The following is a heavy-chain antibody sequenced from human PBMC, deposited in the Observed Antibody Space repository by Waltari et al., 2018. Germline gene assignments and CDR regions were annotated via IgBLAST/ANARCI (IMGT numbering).Heavy chain of an antibody. CDR2: ISRSGDST. CDR3: AKADDYYKYYFDY. V-gene: IGHV3-23*01. CDR1: GFTFSSYA. Sequence: EVQLLESGGGLVQPGGSLRLSCAVSGFTFSSYAMSWVRQAPGKGLEWVSAISRSGDSTYYADSVKGRFTISRDNSKNTLFLQMNSLRAEDTAVYYCAKADDYYKYYFDYWGQGTLVTVSS. D-gene: IGHD2-21*02. J-gene: IGHJ4*02.